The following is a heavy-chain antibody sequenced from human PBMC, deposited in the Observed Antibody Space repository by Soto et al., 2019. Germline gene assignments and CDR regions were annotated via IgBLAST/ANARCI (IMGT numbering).Heavy chain of an antibody. J-gene: IGHJ5*02. Sequence: ASVKVSCKASGYTFTSYYMHWVRQAPGQGLEWMGIINPSGGSTSYAQKFQGRVTMTRDTSTSTVYMELSSLRSEDTAVYYCAREAVMEWLPNPNWFDPWGQGTLVTVS. CDR2: INPSGGST. D-gene: IGHD3-3*01. CDR1: GYTFTSYY. CDR3: AREAVMEWLPNPNWFDP. V-gene: IGHV1-46*01.